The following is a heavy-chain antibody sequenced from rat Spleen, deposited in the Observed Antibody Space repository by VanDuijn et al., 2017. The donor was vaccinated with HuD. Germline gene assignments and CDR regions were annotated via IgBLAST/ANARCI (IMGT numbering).Heavy chain of an antibody. CDR2: ISIGGDSA. J-gene: IGHJ3*01. CDR3: TRDIYGGYSELGYFAY. CDR1: GFNFSNYD. D-gene: IGHD1-11*01. V-gene: IGHV5S13*01. Sequence: EVQLVESGGGLVQPGRSLKLSCAASGFNFSNYDMAWVRQAPTKGLEWIASISIGGDSAYYRDSVKGRFTISRDNAKNTRYLQMDSLRSEDTATYYCTRDIYGGYSELGYFAYWGQGTLVTVSS.